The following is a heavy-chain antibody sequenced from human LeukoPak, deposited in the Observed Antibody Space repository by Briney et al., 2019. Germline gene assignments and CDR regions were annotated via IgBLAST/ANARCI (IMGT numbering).Heavy chain of an antibody. J-gene: IGHJ4*02. V-gene: IGHV3-74*01. CDR1: GSTFSSYW. D-gene: IGHD4-23*01. CDR3: TRHGGNSGGDY. CDR2: INSDGSKI. Sequence: GGSLRLSCAASGSTFSSYWMHWVRQAPGKGLVWVSHINSDGSKINYADSVKGRFTISRDNAKNTLYLQMNSLRVEDTAVYYCTRHGGNSGGDYWGQGTLVTVSS.